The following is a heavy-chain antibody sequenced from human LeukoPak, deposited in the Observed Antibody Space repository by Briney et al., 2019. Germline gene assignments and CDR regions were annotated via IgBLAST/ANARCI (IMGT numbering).Heavy chain of an antibody. Sequence: GPVKVSCKASGYTFTGYYMHWVRQAPGQGLEWMGWINPNSGGTNYAQKFQGRVTMTRDTSISTAYMELSRLRSDDTAVYYCAKDASGSGSYYNERAYYCDYWGQGTLVTVSS. V-gene: IGHV1-2*02. D-gene: IGHD3-10*01. CDR3: AKDASGSGSYYNERAYYCDY. CDR2: INPNSGGT. CDR1: GYTFTGYY. J-gene: IGHJ4*02.